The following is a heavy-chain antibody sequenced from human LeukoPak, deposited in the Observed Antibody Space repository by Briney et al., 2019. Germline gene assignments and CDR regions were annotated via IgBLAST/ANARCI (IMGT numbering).Heavy chain of an antibody. CDR1: GVSISSSNSY. V-gene: IGHV4-39*01. CDR3: ARQTGSGLFTLP. D-gene: IGHD3/OR15-3a*01. Sequence: SETLSLTCTVSGVSISSSNSYWGWIRQPPGKGLEWTGSIYYTGNTYYNASLKSRVTISIDTSKNQISLRLTSVTAADTAMYYCARQTGSGLFTLPGGQGTLVTVSS. CDR2: IYYTGNT. J-gene: IGHJ4*02.